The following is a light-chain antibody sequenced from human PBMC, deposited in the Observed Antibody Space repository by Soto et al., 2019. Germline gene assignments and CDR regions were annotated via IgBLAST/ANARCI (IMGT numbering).Light chain of an antibody. Sequence: SVGQQSTATRSLSQGERATLSFRASQSVSSTSLAWYQQKPGQAPRLLIYGASGRATGTPDRFSGSGSGTDFTLTISSLEPEDFAVYYCQQRSNWHWITFGQRTRLEIK. CDR3: QQRSNWHWIT. CDR1: QSVSSTS. CDR2: GAS. J-gene: IGKJ5*01. V-gene: IGKV3D-20*02.